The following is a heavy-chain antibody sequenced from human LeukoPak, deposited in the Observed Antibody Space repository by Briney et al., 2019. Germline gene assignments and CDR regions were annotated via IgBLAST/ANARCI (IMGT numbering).Heavy chain of an antibody. Sequence: SETLSLTCTVSGGSISSYYWSWIRQPPGKGLEWIGYIYYSGSTNYDPSLKSRVTILVDTSKNQFSLKLSSVTAADTAVYYCAAYTYCGGDCYSSWFDPWGQGTLVTVSS. CDR1: GGSISSYY. CDR2: IYYSGST. CDR3: AAYTYCGGDCYSSWFDP. D-gene: IGHD2-21*02. V-gene: IGHV4-59*01. J-gene: IGHJ5*02.